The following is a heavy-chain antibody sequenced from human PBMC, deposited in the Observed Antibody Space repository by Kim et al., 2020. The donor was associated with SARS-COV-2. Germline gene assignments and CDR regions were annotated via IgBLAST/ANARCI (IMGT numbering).Heavy chain of an antibody. V-gene: IGHV3-21*06. J-gene: IGHJ4*02. CDR1: GFAFGKYT. D-gene: IGHD3-10*01. Sequence: GGSLRLSCTASGFAFGKYTMDWVRQAPGKGLEWVASISHHSLYIYSAASLRGRFTASRDDAESSLYLDIHNVRVEDTATYYCVRDDEYGDFPRGFDAWGRGSLVTVS. CDR3: VRDDEYGDFPRGFDA. CDR2: ISHHSLYI.